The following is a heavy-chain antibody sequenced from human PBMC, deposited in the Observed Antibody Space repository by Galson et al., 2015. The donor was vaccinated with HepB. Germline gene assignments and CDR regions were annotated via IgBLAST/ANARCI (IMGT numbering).Heavy chain of an antibody. Sequence: SLRLSCAASGFTFSSYSMNWVRQAPGKGLEWVSSISSSSSYIYYADSVKGRFTISRDNAKNSLYLQMNSLRAEDTAVYYCARDCSSTSCYTRFDYWGQGTPVTVSS. CDR1: GFTFSSYS. CDR2: ISSSSSYI. V-gene: IGHV3-21*01. CDR3: ARDCSSTSCYTRFDY. D-gene: IGHD2-2*02. J-gene: IGHJ4*02.